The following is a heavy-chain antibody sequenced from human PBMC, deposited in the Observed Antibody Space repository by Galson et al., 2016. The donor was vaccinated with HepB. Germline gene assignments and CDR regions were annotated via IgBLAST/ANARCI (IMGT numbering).Heavy chain of an antibody. J-gene: IGHJ4*01. V-gene: IGHV4-39*01. Sequence: SETLSLTCSVSGDSIGSGSHYWGWIRQSPGKGLEWIGSLHYRGRTYYNPSLKSRVTISRDTSKNQLSLNLTSVTAADAAVYFCAFGGPVVSYYFDSWGQGSLVTGSS. CDR2: LHYRGRT. CDR3: AFGGPVVSYYFDS. CDR1: GDSIGSGSHY. D-gene: IGHD3-16*01.